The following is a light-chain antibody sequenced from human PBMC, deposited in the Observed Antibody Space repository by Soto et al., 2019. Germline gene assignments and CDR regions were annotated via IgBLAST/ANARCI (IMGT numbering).Light chain of an antibody. V-gene: IGKV1-39*01. CDR2: AAS. CDR1: QSISSD. Sequence: DIQMTQSPSSLSASVGDRVTITCRASQSISSDLHWYQQKPGKAHKLMIYAASNLRSGVPSRFSGGGSGTDFTLTISSLQPEDFATYYCQQSYSLRWTFGQGTKVEIK. J-gene: IGKJ1*01. CDR3: QQSYSLRWT.